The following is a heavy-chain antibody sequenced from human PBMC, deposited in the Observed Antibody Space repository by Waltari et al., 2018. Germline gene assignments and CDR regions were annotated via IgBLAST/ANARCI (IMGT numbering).Heavy chain of an antibody. Sequence: EVQLVESGGGLVQPGGSLRLSCAVSGFTFSSYEMNWVRQAPGNGLEWVSYISSSGNTIYYADSVKGRFTNSRDNAKKLLYLQMNSLRAEDTAVYYCARDSLDSGNYYVYHFYGLDVWGQGTTVTVS. CDR3: ARDSLDSGNYYVYHFYGLDV. J-gene: IGHJ6*02. CDR1: GFTFSSYE. CDR2: ISSSGNTI. V-gene: IGHV3-48*03. D-gene: IGHD1-26*01.